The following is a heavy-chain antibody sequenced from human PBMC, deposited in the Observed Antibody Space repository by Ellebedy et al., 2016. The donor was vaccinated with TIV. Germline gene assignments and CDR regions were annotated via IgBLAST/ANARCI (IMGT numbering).Heavy chain of an antibody. CDR1: GFSFPTSGEG. V-gene: IGHV2-5*01. D-gene: IGHD4-17*01. J-gene: IGHJ5*02. CDR3: AHTVYGDYSVGWFDP. CDR2: LYLNDDK. Sequence: SGPTLVXPTPTLTLTCIFSGFSFPTSGEGVGWIRQPPGKALEWLALLYLNDDKRYSPSLKSRITITKDTSKKQVVLTMTNMDPADTATYYCAHTVYGDYSVGWFDPWGQGTLVTVSS.